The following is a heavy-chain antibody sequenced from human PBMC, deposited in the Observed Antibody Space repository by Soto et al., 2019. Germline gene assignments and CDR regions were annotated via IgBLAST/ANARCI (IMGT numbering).Heavy chain of an antibody. CDR1: GDSISSCGHY. CDR2: IYNHGPT. J-gene: IGHJ6*02. D-gene: IGHD3-16*01. Sequence: QVQLQESGPGLVKPSQTLSLTCAVSGDSISSCGHYWSWVRQHPGKGLEWIGYIYNHGPTYFNPPYKRRGTISVDTSKNECSLKVTAVTAADSAVYYWARDGAGPYGMDVWGHGTAVTVSS. V-gene: IGHV4-31*11. CDR3: ARDGAGPYGMDV.